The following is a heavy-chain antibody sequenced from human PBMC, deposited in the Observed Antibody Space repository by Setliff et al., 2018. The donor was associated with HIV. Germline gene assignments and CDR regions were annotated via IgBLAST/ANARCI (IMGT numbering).Heavy chain of an antibody. CDR2: IFPGDSDT. D-gene: IGHD3-10*01. CDR3: AKHMVRGAITGEAFDV. V-gene: IGHV5-51*01. CDR1: GDKSMTYW. Sequence: LKISCKASGDKSMTYWIGWVRQMPGKGLEWMGIIFPGDSDTKYGPSFEGQVTISADKSINTAYLQWTSLRASDTAMYYCAKHMVRGAITGEAFDVWGQGTMVTVSS. J-gene: IGHJ3*01.